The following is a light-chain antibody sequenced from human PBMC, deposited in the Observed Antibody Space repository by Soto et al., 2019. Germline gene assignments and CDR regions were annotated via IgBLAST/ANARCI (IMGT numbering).Light chain of an antibody. CDR1: NNECGGYNF. CDR3: CSYAGTYTHYV. Sequence: QSAPTPPRPVSRAPWQSVPISFPGNNNECGGYNFVSRYQQHPGKAPKLMIYDVNKRPSGVPGRFSGSKSGNTASLTISGLQAEDEADYYCCSYAGTYTHYVFGTGTKVTVL. J-gene: IGLJ1*01. V-gene: IGLV2-11*01. CDR2: DVN.